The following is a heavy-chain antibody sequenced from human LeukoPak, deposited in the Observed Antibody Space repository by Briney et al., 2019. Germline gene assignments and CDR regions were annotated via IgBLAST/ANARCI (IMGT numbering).Heavy chain of an antibody. CDR3: AKHYYDSSGYPDY. CDR1: GFTVSSNY. V-gene: IGHV3-53*01. J-gene: IGHJ4*02. CDR2: IYSGGST. D-gene: IGHD3-22*01. Sequence: GSLRLSCAASGFTVSSNYMSWVRQAPGKGLAWVSVIYSGGSTYYADSVKGRFTISRDNSKNTLYLQMNSLRAEDTAVYYCAKHYYDSSGYPDYWGQGTLVTVSS.